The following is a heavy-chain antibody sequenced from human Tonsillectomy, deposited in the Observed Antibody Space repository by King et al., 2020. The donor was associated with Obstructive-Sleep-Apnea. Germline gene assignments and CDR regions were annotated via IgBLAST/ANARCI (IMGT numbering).Heavy chain of an antibody. V-gene: IGHV4-39*07. D-gene: IGHD3-10*01. CDR3: ARDSSYGSGSFYIYHDAFDI. CDR1: GGSISSSSYY. J-gene: IGHJ3*02. Sequence: VQLQESGPGLVKPSETLSLTCTVSGGSISSSSYYWGWIRQPPGKGLGWIGSIYYSGSTYYNPSLKSRVTISVETSKNQFSLKLSFVTAADTAVYYCARDSSYGSGSFYIYHDAFDIWGQGTMVTVSS. CDR2: IYYSGST.